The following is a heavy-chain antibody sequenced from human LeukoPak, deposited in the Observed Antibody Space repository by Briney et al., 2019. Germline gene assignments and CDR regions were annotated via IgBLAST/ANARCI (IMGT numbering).Heavy chain of an antibody. Sequence: QPGRSLRLSCAASGFTFSSYGMHWVRQAPGKGLEWVAVISYDGSNKYYADSVKGRFTISRDNSKNTLYLQMNSLRAEDTAVYYCAKGGSGSSWYVDYWGQGTQVTVSS. CDR1: GFTFSSYG. CDR2: ISYDGSNK. D-gene: IGHD6-13*01. J-gene: IGHJ4*02. V-gene: IGHV3-30*18. CDR3: AKGGSGSSWYVDY.